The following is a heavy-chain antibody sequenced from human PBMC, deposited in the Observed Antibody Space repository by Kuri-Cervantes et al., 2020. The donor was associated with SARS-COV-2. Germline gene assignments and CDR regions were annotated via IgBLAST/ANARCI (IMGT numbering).Heavy chain of an antibody. V-gene: IGHV3-30*02. J-gene: IGHJ3*02. D-gene: IGHD2-2*01. CDR2: IRYDGSNK. CDR3: AKRFLDNIVVVPAASNAFDI. CDR1: GFTFSSYA. Sequence: GGSLRLSCAASGFTFSSYAMHWVRQAPGKGLEWVAFIRYDGSNKYYADSVKGRFTISRDNSKNTLYLQMNSLRAEDTAVYYCAKRFLDNIVVVPAASNAFDIWGQGTMVTVSS.